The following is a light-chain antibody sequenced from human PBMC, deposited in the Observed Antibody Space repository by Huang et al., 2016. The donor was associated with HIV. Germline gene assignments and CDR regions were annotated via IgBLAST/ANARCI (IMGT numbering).Light chain of an antibody. Sequence: EVVLTQSPDTLSSSPGERVTVSCRASQRLSSSYIAWYQQRPGQAPRLLIYGASTRATDIPARFSGSGSGTDFTLTINRREPADFAMYYCQQYGTSPYTFGQGTNLEIK. V-gene: IGKV3-20*01. J-gene: IGKJ2*01. CDR3: QQYGTSPYT. CDR1: QRLSSSY. CDR2: GAS.